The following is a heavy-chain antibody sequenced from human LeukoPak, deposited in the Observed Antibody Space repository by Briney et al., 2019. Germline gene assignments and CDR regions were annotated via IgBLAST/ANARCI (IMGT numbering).Heavy chain of an antibody. V-gene: IGHV3-21*01. CDR1: GFTFSSYS. CDR3: ARMGAVADLTFDY. CDR2: ISSSSSYI. D-gene: IGHD6-19*01. Sequence: GGSLILSCAASGFTFSSYSMNWVRQAPGKGLEWVSSISSSSSYIYYADSVKGRFTISRDNAKNSLYLQMNSLRAEDTAVYYCARMGAVADLTFDYWGQGTLVTVSS. J-gene: IGHJ4*02.